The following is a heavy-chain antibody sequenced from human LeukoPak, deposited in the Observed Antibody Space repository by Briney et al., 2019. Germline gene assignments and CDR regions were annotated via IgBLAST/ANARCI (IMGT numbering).Heavy chain of an antibody. CDR3: ARGAAHSYGYFSDY. CDR1: GYIFGDYS. CDR2: ISTSSNTI. J-gene: IGHJ4*02. Sequence: PGGSLRLSCEGSGYIFGDYSMSWVRQAPGKGLEWLAFISTSSNTIYYAGSVQGRFTVSRDNAKNFLYLQMNSLRDDDTAQYYCARGAAHSYGYFSDYWGQGILVAVSS. V-gene: IGHV3-48*02. D-gene: IGHD4-17*01.